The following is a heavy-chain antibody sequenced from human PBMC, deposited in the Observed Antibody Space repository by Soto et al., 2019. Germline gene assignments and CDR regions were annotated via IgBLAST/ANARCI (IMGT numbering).Heavy chain of an antibody. CDR2: ISSSGSTV. CDR3: AKATGSSSPPPDY. J-gene: IGHJ4*02. CDR1: GFTFSSYE. V-gene: IGHV3-48*03. D-gene: IGHD6-13*01. Sequence: EVQLVESGGGLVQPGGSLRLSCAASGFTFSSYEMNWVRQAPGKGLEWVSYISSSGSTVYYADSVKGLFTISRDNSKKSLHLQMNSLRAEDTAVYYCAKATGSSSPPPDYWGQGTLVTVSS.